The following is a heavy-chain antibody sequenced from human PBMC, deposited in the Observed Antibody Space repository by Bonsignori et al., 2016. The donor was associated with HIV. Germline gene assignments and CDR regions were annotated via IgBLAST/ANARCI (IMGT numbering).Heavy chain of an antibody. D-gene: IGHD3-10*01. J-gene: IGHJ3*02. V-gene: IGHV1-46*01. Sequence: WVRQAPGQGLEWMGIINPSGGSTSYAQKFQGRVTMTRDTSTSTVYMELSSLRSEDTAVYYCATRGVPVNGSYAFDIWGRGTLVTVSS. CDR3: ATRGVPVNGSYAFDI. CDR2: INPSGGST.